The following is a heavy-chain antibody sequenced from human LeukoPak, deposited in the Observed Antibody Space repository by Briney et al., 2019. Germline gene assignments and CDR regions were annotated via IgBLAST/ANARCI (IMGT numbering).Heavy chain of an antibody. CDR3: ARNRGATVVTHDY. CDR1: GDSISSNSFY. J-gene: IGHJ4*02. D-gene: IGHD4-23*01. V-gene: IGHV4-39*07. CDR2: IFYSGTT. Sequence: SETLSLTCTVSGDSISSNSFYWGWIRQPPGRGLEWIGSIFYSGTTYYNPSLKSRVTISVDTSKNQFSLKLSSVTAADTAVYYCARNRGATVVTHDYWGQGTLVTVSS.